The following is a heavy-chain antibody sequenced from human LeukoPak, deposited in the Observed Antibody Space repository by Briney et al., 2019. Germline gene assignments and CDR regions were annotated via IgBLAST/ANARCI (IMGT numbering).Heavy chain of an antibody. Sequence: GGSLRLSCAASGFTFSSYGMHWVRQAPGKGLGWVAVISYDGSNKYYADSVKGRFTISRDNSKNTLYLQMNSLRAEDTAVYYCAKVGPEYYYYMDVWGKGTTVTVSS. V-gene: IGHV3-30*18. D-gene: IGHD1-14*01. CDR2: ISYDGSNK. CDR3: AKVGPEYYYYMDV. J-gene: IGHJ6*03. CDR1: GFTFSSYG.